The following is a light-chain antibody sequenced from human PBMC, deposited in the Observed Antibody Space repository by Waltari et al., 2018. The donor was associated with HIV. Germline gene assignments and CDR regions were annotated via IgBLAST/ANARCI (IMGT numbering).Light chain of an antibody. CDR1: SSNIGSNT. Sequence: QSVLTQPPSASGTPGQRVTISCSGSSSNIGSNTVSCFQQLPGTAPKLLNYSNNQRPSGVPDRFSGSKSGTSASLAITGLQSEDEADYYCAAWDDSLNGWVFGGGTKLTVL. CDR2: SNN. J-gene: IGLJ3*02. CDR3: AAWDDSLNGWV. V-gene: IGLV1-44*01.